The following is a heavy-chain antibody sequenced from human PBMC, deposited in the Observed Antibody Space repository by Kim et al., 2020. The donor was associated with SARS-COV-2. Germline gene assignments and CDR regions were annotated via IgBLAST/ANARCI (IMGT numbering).Heavy chain of an antibody. Sequence: ASVKVSCKASGYTFTSYAMHWVRQAPGQRLEWMGWINAGNGNTKYSQKFQGRVTITRDTSASTAYMELSSLRSEDTAVYYCARGTGAHLWFGDLPFDPWGQGTLVTVSS. V-gene: IGHV1-3*01. CDR3: ARGTGAHLWFGDLPFDP. D-gene: IGHD3-10*01. CDR2: INAGNGNT. J-gene: IGHJ5*02. CDR1: GYTFTSYA.